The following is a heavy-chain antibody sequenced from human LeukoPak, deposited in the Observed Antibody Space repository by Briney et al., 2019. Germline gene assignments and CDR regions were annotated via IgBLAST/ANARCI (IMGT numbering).Heavy chain of an antibody. Sequence: PGGSLRLSCVASGFTFSNYAMSWVRQAPGKGLEWVSAITGSGTNRYYADSLKGRFTTSRDNSKNTVFLQMISLRHEDTAIYYCVIWGDYDVLTGYYVPDYWGQGTLVTVAS. V-gene: IGHV3-23*01. CDR2: ITGSGTNR. D-gene: IGHD3-9*01. CDR3: VIWGDYDVLTGYYVPDY. CDR1: GFTFSNYA. J-gene: IGHJ4*02.